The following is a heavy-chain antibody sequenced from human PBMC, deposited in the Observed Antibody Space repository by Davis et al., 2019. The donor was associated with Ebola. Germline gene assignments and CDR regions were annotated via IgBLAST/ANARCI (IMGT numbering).Heavy chain of an antibody. CDR2: ISAYNGNT. D-gene: IGHD4-17*01. J-gene: IGHJ5*02. CDR1: GYTFTSYG. V-gene: IGHV1-18*01. CDR3: ARPQTTVTTGWFDP. Sequence: ASVKVSCQASGYTFTSYGISWVRQAPGQGLEWMGWISAYNGNTNYAQKLQGRVTMTTDTSTSTAYMELRSLRSDDTAVYYCARPQTTVTTGWFDPWGQGTLVTVSS.